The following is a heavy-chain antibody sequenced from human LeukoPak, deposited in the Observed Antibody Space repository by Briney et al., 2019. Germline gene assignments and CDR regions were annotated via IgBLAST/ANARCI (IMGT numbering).Heavy chain of an antibody. V-gene: IGHV4-34*01. CDR1: GGSFSGYY. CDR2: INHSGST. CDR3: ARSWPPGVSRTRRTATVTD. D-gene: IGHD4-17*01. J-gene: IGHJ4*02. Sequence: SETLSLTCAVYGGSFSGYYWSWIRQPPGKGLEWIGEINHSGSTNYNPSLKSRVTISVDTSKNQFSLKLSSVTAADTAVYYCARSWPPGVSRTRRTATVTDWGQGTLVTVSS.